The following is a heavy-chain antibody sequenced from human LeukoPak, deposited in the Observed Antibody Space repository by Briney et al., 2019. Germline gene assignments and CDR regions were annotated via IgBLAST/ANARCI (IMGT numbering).Heavy chain of an antibody. V-gene: IGHV4-59*01. J-gene: IGHJ4*02. CDR2: IYYSGST. CDR1: GGSISSYY. D-gene: IGHD6-19*01. CDR3: ARYYSSGLPFDY. Sequence: SETLSLTCTVSGGSISSYYWSWIRQPPGKGLEWIGYIYYSGSTNYNPSLKSRVTISVDTSKNQFSLKLSSVTAADTAVYYCARYYSSGLPFDYWGQGTLVTVSS.